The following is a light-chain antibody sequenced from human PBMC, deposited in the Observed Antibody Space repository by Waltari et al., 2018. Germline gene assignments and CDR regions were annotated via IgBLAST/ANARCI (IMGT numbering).Light chain of an antibody. Sequence: QSALTQPASWSGSPGRSFPISCTGTSSAVGGYNYVAWYQQNPGKVPKVMIYEVSNRPPGVSDRFSGSKSDNTASLTISGLQAEDEADYYCSSYTSSSTYVFGSGTKVTVL. CDR2: EVS. CDR1: SSAVGGYNY. V-gene: IGLV2-14*01. CDR3: SSYTSSSTYV. J-gene: IGLJ1*01.